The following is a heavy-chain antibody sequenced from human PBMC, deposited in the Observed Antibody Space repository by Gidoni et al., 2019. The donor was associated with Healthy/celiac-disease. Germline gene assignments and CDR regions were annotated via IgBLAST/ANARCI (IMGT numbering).Heavy chain of an antibody. CDR2: IWYDGSNK. Sequence: VESGGGVVQPGRSLRLSCAASGFTFSSYGMHWVRQAPGKGLEWVAVIWYDGSNKYYADSVKGRFTISRDNSKNTLYLQMNSLRAEDTAVYYCARDPSDSAPYYYYYGMDVWGQGTTVTVSS. V-gene: IGHV3-33*01. CDR3: ARDPSDSAPYYYYYGMDV. D-gene: IGHD2-15*01. CDR1: GFTFSSYG. J-gene: IGHJ6*02.